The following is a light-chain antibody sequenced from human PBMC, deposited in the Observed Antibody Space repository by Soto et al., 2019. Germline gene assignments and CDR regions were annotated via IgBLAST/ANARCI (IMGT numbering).Light chain of an antibody. CDR1: QSVSNN. J-gene: IGKJ1*01. V-gene: IGKV3-15*01. Sequence: EIVMTQSPATLSVSPGERATLSCRASQSVSNNLAWYQQKAGQAPRLLIYGASTRATGIPARFSGSGSGTKFTLTISSLQSEDFAVYYWQQYNNWPPWTFGQGTKVEIK. CDR3: QQYNNWPPWT. CDR2: GAS.